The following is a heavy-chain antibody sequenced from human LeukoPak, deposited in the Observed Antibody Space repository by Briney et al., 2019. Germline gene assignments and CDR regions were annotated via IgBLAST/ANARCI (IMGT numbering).Heavy chain of an antibody. V-gene: IGHV4-59*01. CDR2: IYYSGST. CDR3: VRGPYCGAGGCYSRWFDP. J-gene: IGHJ5*02. CDR1: GGSISSYY. Sequence: SETLSLTCTVSGGSISSYYWSWIRQPPGKGLEWIGYIYYSGSTNYKSSLKSRVTISVDTSKKKFSLKLCSVTAADTAVYYCVRGPYCGAGGCYSRWFDPWGQGTLVTVSS. D-gene: IGHD2-15*01.